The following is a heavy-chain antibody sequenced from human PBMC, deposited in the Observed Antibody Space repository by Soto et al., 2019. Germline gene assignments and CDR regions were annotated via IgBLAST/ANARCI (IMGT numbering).Heavy chain of an antibody. D-gene: IGHD7-27*01. Sequence: GRSLRLSCAASGFTFSSYGMHWVRQAPGKGLEWVAVIWYGGSNKYYADSVKGRFTISRDNSKNTLYLQMNSLRAEDTAVYYCARDPVTGDRYGPRGMDVWGQGNTVTVSS. J-gene: IGHJ6*01. CDR2: IWYGGSNK. V-gene: IGHV3-33*01. CDR3: ARDPVTGDRYGPRGMDV. CDR1: GFTFSSYG.